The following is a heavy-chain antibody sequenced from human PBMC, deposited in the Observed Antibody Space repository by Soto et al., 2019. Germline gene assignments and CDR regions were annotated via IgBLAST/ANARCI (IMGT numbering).Heavy chain of an antibody. J-gene: IGHJ4*02. CDR2: IIPVFGTA. D-gene: IGHD6-19*01. CDR1: GGTFSTYA. V-gene: IGHV1-69*01. Sequence: QVQLEQSGGEVKQPGSSVRVSCKTSGGTFSTYAINWVRQAPGQGLEWMGAIIPVFGTADYSQKFQGRVTITADESTSTAYMELSSLRFDDTAVYFCARPKGTYSSGYYYFDFWGQGTLVTVSS. CDR3: ARPKGTYSSGYYYFDF.